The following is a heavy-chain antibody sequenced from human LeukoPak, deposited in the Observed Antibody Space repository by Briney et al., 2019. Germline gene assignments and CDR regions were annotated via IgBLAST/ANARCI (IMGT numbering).Heavy chain of an antibody. CDR2: INTNTGDP. Sequence: ASVKVSCKACGYSFTSYAMNWVRQAPGQGLEWMGWINTNTGDPTYALGFTGRFVFSLDTSVSTAYLQISSLKAEDTAVYYCARDGYCSGGSCSPGDYYYYYMDVWGKGTTVTVSS. CDR3: ARDGYCSGGSCSPGDYYYYYMDV. V-gene: IGHV7-4-1*02. D-gene: IGHD2-15*01. J-gene: IGHJ6*03. CDR1: GYSFTSYA.